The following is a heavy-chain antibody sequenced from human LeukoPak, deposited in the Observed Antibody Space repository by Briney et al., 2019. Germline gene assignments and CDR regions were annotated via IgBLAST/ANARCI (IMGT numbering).Heavy chain of an antibody. CDR3: ARGGFGETYLDY. Sequence: SETLSLTCTVSGGSISSYYWSWIRQPPGKGLEWIGYIYYSGSTHYNPSLKSRVTISVDTSKNQFSLKLSSVAAADTAVYYCARGGFGETYLDYWGQGTLVTVSS. D-gene: IGHD3-10*01. J-gene: IGHJ4*02. V-gene: IGHV4-59*01. CDR2: IYYSGST. CDR1: GGSISSYY.